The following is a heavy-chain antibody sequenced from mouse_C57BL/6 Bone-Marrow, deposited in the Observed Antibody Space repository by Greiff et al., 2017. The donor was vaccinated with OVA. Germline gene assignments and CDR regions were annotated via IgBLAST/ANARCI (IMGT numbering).Heavy chain of an antibody. CDR1: GFSLTSYG. CDR3: AREFITTVVAYPSYAMDY. V-gene: IGHV2-6*03. D-gene: IGHD1-1*01. J-gene: IGHJ4*01. CDR2: IWSDGST. Sequence: VKLVESGPGLVAPSQSLSITCTVSGFSLTSYGVHWVRQPPGKGLEWLVVIWSDGSTTYNSALKSRLSISKDNSKSQVFLKMNSLQTDDTAMYYCAREFITTVVAYPSYAMDYWGQGTSVTVSS.